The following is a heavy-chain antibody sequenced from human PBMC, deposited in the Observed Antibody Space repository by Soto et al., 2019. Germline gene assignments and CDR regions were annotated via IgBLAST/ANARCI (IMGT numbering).Heavy chain of an antibody. CDR1: GGSISSSNW. J-gene: IGHJ6*02. CDR2: IYHSGST. Sequence: TLSLTCAVSGGSISSSNWWSWVRQPPGKGLEWIGEIYHSGSTNYNPSLKSRVTISVDKSKNQFSLKLSSVTAADTAVYYCARTVRWSYYYYGMDVWGQGTTVTVSS. CDR3: ARTVRWSYYYYGMDV. V-gene: IGHV4-4*02. D-gene: IGHD4-17*01.